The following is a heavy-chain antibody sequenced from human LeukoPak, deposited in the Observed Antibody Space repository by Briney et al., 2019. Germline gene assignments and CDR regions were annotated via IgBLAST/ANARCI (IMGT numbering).Heavy chain of an antibody. J-gene: IGHJ4*02. CDR3: ARAVGNALVVVAATHLGY. CDR2: ISAYNGNT. V-gene: IGHV1-18*01. CDR1: GYTFTSYG. Sequence: ASVKVSCKASGYTFTSYGISWVRQAPAQGLEWMGWISAYNGNTNYAQKLQGRVTMTTDTSTSTAYMELRSLRSDDTAVYYCARAVGNALVVVAATHLGYWGQGALVTVSS. D-gene: IGHD2-15*01.